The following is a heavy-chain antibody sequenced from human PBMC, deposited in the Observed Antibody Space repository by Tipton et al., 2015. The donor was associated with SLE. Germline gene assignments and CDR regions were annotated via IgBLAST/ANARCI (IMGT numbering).Heavy chain of an antibody. CDR3: AKVISSIDAAEYFQH. CDR1: GFIFSIYS. V-gene: IGHV3-21*03. J-gene: IGHJ1*01. CDR2: ISTTSSRI. Sequence: SLRLSCAASGFIFSIYSMNWVRQAPGKGLEWVSSISTTSSRIYYADSVKGRFTISRDNDKNSLYLQMDSLRAEDTAVYYCAKVISSIDAAEYFQHWGRGTLVTVSS. D-gene: IGHD6-6*01.